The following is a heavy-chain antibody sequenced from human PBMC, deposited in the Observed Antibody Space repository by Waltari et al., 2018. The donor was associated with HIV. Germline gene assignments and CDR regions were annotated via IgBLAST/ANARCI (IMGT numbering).Heavy chain of an antibody. CDR1: GFTFTTSG. Sequence: VQLVESGGGVVQPGRSLRLSCSASGFTFTTSGLHWVRLAPDKGVECVALRSVDASNQYYGDSVKGRFTISRDDSKNTLFLQMNSLSPEDTAMYYCGRDPLAYYDFWSAYYFGDDWGQGTLVTVSS. CDR2: RSVDASNQ. CDR3: GRDPLAYYDFWSAYYFGDD. J-gene: IGHJ4*02. V-gene: IGHV3-30*03. D-gene: IGHD3-3*01.